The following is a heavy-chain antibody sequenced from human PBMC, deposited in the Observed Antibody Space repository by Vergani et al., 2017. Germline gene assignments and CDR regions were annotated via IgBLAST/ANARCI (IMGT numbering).Heavy chain of an antibody. J-gene: IGHJ4*02. CDR3: ARQGSSSELADY. D-gene: IGHD6-13*01. CDR1: GASINNDFYY. Sequence: QVQLQESGPGLVKPSQTLSLTCTVSGASINNDFYYWHWIRQPAGKGLEWIGRIYVSGITDYNSSLQSRVSMSVDTSKNQFSLTLTSVTAADTAVYYCARQGSSSELADYWGQGTLVTVSS. CDR2: IYVSGIT. V-gene: IGHV4-61*02.